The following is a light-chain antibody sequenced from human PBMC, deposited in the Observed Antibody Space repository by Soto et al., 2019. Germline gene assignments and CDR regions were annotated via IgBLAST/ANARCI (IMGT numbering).Light chain of an antibody. Sequence: TQSPSSLSLSPGERATLSCRASQSVSGSYLAWYQQKPGQAPRLLIYGASSRATGIPDRFSGSGSGTDFTLTISSLEPEDFAVYYCQQRSNWPPLITFGQGTRLEIK. V-gene: IGKV3D-20*02. CDR3: QQRSNWPPLIT. CDR2: GAS. CDR1: QSVSGSY. J-gene: IGKJ5*01.